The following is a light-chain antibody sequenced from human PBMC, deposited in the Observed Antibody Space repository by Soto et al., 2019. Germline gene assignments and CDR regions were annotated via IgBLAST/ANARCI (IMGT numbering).Light chain of an antibody. CDR3: HQYNNWPRT. CDR1: QSVTSN. CDR2: GAS. Sequence: EIVLTQSPGTLSLSPGERATLSCRASQSVTSNLAWYQQKPGQAPRLLIYGASTRATDIPARFSGSGSGTEFTLTISSLQSEDFAVYHCHQYNNWPRTCGQGTKVDIK. J-gene: IGKJ1*01. V-gene: IGKV3-15*01.